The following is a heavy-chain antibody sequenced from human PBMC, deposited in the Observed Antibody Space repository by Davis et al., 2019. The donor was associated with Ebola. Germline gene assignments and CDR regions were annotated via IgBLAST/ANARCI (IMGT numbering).Heavy chain of an antibody. D-gene: IGHD1-26*01. CDR3: AKDTSNVGFDV. CDR1: GFVFSSYV. V-gene: IGHV3-23*01. CDR2: LGLSADT. Sequence: GGSLRLSCTASGFVFSSYVMSWVRRAPGKGLEWVSTLGLSADTYYADSVKGRFTISRDNSKNTLHLQMNSLRVEETALYYCAKDTSNVGFDVWGQGKRVTVSS. J-gene: IGHJ3*01.